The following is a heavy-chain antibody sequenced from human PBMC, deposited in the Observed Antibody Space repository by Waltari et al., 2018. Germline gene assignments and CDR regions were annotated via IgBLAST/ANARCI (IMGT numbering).Heavy chain of an antibody. CDR1: GYPLSADY. D-gene: IGHD4-4*01. V-gene: IGHV1-2*02. CDR2: INPRIGET. CDR3: AREGSQLTTVFDF. J-gene: IGHJ4*02. Sequence: LVQCGGEVKKPGASGRVPCKTSGYPLSADYMNWVRQAPGQGLEWMGGINPRIGETKKPQTFHGRVTLTRDTSINPAYMELSSLKFDDTAVYYCAREGSQLTTVFDFWGQGTLVIVSS.